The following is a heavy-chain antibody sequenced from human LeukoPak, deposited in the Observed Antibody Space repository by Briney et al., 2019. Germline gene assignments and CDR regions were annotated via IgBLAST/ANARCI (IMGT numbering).Heavy chain of an antibody. Sequence: SETLSLTCTVSGGSISSYHWSWIRQPPGKGLEWIGYIYYGGRTSYNPSLRSRVTISVDTSKNHFSLRLNSVTAADTAVYYCARHSLRLADSNFDYWGQGTLVTVSS. CDR1: GGSISSYH. V-gene: IGHV4-59*08. J-gene: IGHJ4*02. CDR3: ARHSLRLADSNFDY. CDR2: IYYGGRT. D-gene: IGHD3-3*02.